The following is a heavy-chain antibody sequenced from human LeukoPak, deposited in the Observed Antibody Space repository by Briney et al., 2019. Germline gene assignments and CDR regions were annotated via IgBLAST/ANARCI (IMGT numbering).Heavy chain of an antibody. J-gene: IGHJ4*02. CDR1: GGTFSSYA. CDR3: ASSYALSRGFDY. Sequence: GASVKVSCKASGGTFSSYAISWVRQAPGQGLEWMGRIIPILGIANYAQKFQGRVTITADKSTSTAYMELSSLRSEDTAVYYCASSYALSRGFDYWGQGTLVAVSS. CDR2: IIPILGIA. D-gene: IGHD5/OR15-5a*01. V-gene: IGHV1-69*04.